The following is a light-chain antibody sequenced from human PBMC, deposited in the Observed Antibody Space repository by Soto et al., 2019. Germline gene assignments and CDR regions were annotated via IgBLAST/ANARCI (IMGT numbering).Light chain of an antibody. V-gene: IGKV1-27*01. CDR1: QDISVY. Sequence: IQMTQSPSSLSASVGDRVTITCRAIQDISVYLAWYQQKPGKVPQLLIYAASTLQSGVPARFSGSGSGTDFTITIRSLHPEDVATYYCQKYNTAPLTFGQGTRLEIK. CDR3: QKYNTAPLT. CDR2: AAS. J-gene: IGKJ5*01.